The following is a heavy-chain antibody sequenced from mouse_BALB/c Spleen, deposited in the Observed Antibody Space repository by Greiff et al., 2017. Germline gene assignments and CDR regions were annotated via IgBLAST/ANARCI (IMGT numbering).Heavy chain of an antibody. CDR3: ARASYYGSSLDY. Sequence: EVKVVESGGGLVQPGGSRKLSCAASGFTFSSFGMHWVRQAPEKGLEWVAYISSGSSTIYYADTVKGRFTISRDNPKNTLFLQMTSLRSEDTAMYYCARASYYGSSLDYWGQGTTLTVSS. D-gene: IGHD1-1*01. CDR2: ISSGSSTI. J-gene: IGHJ2*01. CDR1: GFTFSSFG. V-gene: IGHV5-17*02.